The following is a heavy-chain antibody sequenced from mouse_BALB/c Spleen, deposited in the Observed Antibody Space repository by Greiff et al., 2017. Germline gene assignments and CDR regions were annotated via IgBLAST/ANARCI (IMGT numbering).Heavy chain of an antibody. CDR2: IWSGGST. D-gene: IGHD2-1*01. J-gene: IGHJ3*01. CDR3: ARNLGGNSAWFAY. Sequence: VKLVESGPGLVQPSQSLSITCTVSGFSLTSYGVHWVRQSPGKGLEWLGVIWSGGSTDYNAAFISRLSISKDNSKSQVFFKMNSLQANDTAIYYCARNLGGNSAWFAYWGQGTLVTVSA. CDR1: GFSLTSYG. V-gene: IGHV2-2*02.